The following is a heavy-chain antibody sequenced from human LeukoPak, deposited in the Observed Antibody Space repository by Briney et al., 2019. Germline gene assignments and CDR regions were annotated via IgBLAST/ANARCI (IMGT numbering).Heavy chain of an antibody. J-gene: IGHJ4*02. CDR2: ISGSGGST. V-gene: IGHV3-23*01. CDR1: GFTFSGYA. Sequence: PGGSLRLSCAASGFTFSGYAMSWVRQAPGKGLEWVSAISGSGGSTYYADSVKGRFTISRDNSKNTLYLQMNSLRAEDTAVYYCAKGTYYDFWSGYFFDYWGQGTLVTVSS. D-gene: IGHD3-3*01. CDR3: AKGTYYDFWSGYFFDY.